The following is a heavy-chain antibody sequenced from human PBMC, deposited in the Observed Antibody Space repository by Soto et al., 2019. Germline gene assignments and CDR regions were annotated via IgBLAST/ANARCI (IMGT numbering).Heavy chain of an antibody. CDR2: MYHSGST. J-gene: IGHJ4*02. CDR3: ARYGYSYSMRFFDK. D-gene: IGHD5-18*01. Sequence: SETLSLTCAVSGHSISSGFYYWGWIRQPPGKGLEWVGSMYHSGSTYYNPSLKSRVTMSVDTSKNQLSLKLTSLTAADTAVYYCARYGYSYSMRFFDKWGQGTRVTVSS. CDR1: GHSISSGFYY. V-gene: IGHV4-38-2*01.